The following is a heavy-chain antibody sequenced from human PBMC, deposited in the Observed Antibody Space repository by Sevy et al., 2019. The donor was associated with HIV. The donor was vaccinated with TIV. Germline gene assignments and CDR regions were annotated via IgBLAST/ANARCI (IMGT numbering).Heavy chain of an antibody. V-gene: IGHV3-23*01. Sequence: GGALRLSCAASGFTFSNYAMSWVRQAPGKGLEWVSTFSFGCGKINYADSVKGRFTISRDNSKNTLYLQMNSLRAEDTALYYCAREGCSKPHDYWGQRALVTVSS. CDR1: GFTFSNYA. CDR2: FSFGCGKI. J-gene: IGHJ4*02. CDR3: AREGCSKPHDY. D-gene: IGHD2-2*01.